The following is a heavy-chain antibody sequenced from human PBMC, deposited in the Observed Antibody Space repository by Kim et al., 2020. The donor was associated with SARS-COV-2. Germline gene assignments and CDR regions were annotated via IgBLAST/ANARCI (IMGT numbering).Heavy chain of an antibody. Sequence: GGSLRLSCAASGFTFDDYTMHWVRQAPGKGLEWVSLISWDGGSTYYADSVKGRFTISRDNSKNSLYLQMNSLRTEDTALYYCAKDLYSGSYNYGMDVWGQGTTVTVSS. CDR3: AKDLYSGSYNYGMDV. CDR2: ISWDGGST. CDR1: GFTFDDYT. D-gene: IGHD1-26*01. J-gene: IGHJ6*02. V-gene: IGHV3-43*01.